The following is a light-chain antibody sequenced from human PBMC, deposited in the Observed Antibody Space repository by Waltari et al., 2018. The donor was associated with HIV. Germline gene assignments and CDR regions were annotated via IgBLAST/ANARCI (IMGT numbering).Light chain of an antibody. CDR3: AAWDDSLNGPGVV. CDR1: SSNIEGHA. J-gene: IGLJ2*01. V-gene: IGLV1-44*01. Sequence: QSVLTQPPSASGTPGQRVTISCSGGSSNIEGHAVNWYQQLPGTAPKLLIYSNNQRPSGVPDRFSGSKSGTSASLAISGLQSEDEADYYCAAWDDSLNGPGVVFGGGTKLTVL. CDR2: SNN.